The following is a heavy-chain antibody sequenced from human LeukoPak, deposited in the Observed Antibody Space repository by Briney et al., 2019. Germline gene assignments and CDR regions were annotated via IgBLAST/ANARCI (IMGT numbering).Heavy chain of an antibody. CDR3: ARDGGEGAVAV. J-gene: IGHJ4*02. V-gene: IGHV1-69*13. CDR1: GYTFTGYY. Sequence: ASVKVSCKASGYTFTGYYMHWVRQAPGQGLEWMGGIIPIFGTANYAQKFQGRVTITADESTSTAYMELSSLRSEDTAVYYCARDGGEGAVAVWGQGTLVTVSS. D-gene: IGHD6-19*01. CDR2: IIPIFGTA.